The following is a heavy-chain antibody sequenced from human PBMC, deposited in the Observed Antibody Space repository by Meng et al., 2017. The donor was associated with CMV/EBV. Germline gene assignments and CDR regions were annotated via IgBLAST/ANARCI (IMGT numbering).Heavy chain of an antibody. D-gene: IGHD2-2*02. CDR3: ARDRGGYCSSTSCYTYYYYGMDV. CDR1: GFTFSSYG. Sequence: GESLKISCAASGFTFSSYGMHWVRQAPGKGLEWVAVISYDGSNKYYADSVKGRFTISRDNSKNTLYLQMNSLRAEDTAVYYCARDRGGYCSSTSCYTYYYYGMDVWGQGTTVTVSS. J-gene: IGHJ6*02. CDR2: ISYDGSNK. V-gene: IGHV3-30*19.